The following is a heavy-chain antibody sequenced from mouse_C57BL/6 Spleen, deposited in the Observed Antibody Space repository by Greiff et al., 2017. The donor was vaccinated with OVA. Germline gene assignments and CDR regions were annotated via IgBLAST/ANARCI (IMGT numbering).Heavy chain of an antibody. Sequence: VQLQQSGAELARPGASVKLSCKASGYTFTSSGISWVKQRTGPGLEWIGEIYPRSGNTYYNAKFKGKATLTADKSSSTAYLEIRSLTSEDSAVYFCARRITTVVAPCFDVWGTGTTVTVSS. D-gene: IGHD1-1*01. V-gene: IGHV1-81*01. CDR3: ARRITTVVAPCFDV. CDR2: IYPRSGNT. J-gene: IGHJ1*03. CDR1: GYTFTSSG.